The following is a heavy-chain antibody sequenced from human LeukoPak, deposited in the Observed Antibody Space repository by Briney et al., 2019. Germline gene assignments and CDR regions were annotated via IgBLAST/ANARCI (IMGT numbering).Heavy chain of an antibody. D-gene: IGHD3-3*01. CDR1: GFTFSHYS. V-gene: IGHV3-21*01. CDR3: ARSSFLLRFLEWFFDY. Sequence: GGSLRLSCVASGFTFSHYSMNWVRQAPGKGLEWVSSISSSSSYIYYADSVKGRFTISRDNAKNSLYLQMNSLRAEDTAVYYCARSSFLLRFLEWFFDYWGQGTLVTVSS. J-gene: IGHJ4*02. CDR2: ISSSSSYI.